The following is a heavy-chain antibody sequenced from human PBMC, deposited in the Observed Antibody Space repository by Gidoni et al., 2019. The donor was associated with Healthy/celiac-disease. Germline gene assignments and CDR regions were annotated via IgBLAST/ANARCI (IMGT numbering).Heavy chain of an antibody. CDR1: GGTFSSYA. V-gene: IGHV1-69*01. CDR2: IIPIFGTA. CDR3: ARDLNYYGSGSYYGPFDY. Sequence: QVQLVQSGAEVKKPGSSVKVSCKAYGGTFSSYAISWVRQAPGQGLEWMGGIIPIFGTANYAQKFQGRVTITADESTSTAYMELSSLRSEDTAVYYCARDLNYYGSGSYYGPFDYWGQGTLVTVSS. J-gene: IGHJ4*02. D-gene: IGHD3-10*01.